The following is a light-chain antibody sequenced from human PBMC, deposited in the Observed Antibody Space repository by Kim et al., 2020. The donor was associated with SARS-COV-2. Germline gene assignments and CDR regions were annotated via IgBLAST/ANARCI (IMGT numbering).Light chain of an antibody. V-gene: IGKV1-5*03. CDR2: KAS. J-gene: IGKJ1*01. CDR3: QHPTA. Sequence: STLSGSVGDRVTITCRASQSISFWLDWYQQKPGKVPKLLIYKASTLESGVPSRFSGSGAGTEFTLTISSLQPEDFATYYCQHPTAFGRGTKVDIK. CDR1: QSISFW.